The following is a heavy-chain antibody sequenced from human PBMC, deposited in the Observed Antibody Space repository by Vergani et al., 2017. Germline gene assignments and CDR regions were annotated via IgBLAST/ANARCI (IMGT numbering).Heavy chain of an antibody. CDR1: GFTFSSYW. CDR3: ARDETFKSTHYSGSYSN. V-gene: IGHV3-7*01. CDR2: IKQDGSEK. J-gene: IGHJ4*02. D-gene: IGHD1-26*01. Sequence: EVQLVESGGGLVQPGGSLRLSCAASGFTFSSYWMSWVRQAPGKGLEWVANIKQDGSEKYYVDSVKGRFTISRDNAKNSLYLQMNSLRAEDTAVYYCARDETFKSTHYSGSYSNWGQGTLVTVSS.